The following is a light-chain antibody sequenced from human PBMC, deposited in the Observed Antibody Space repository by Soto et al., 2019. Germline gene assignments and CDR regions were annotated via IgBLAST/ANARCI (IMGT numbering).Light chain of an antibody. CDR1: QSVDSK. CDR3: QHYSTWLWT. Sequence: EIVMTQSPATLSVSPGERATLSCRASQSVDSKLAWYQQKPGQGPRLLIYGASSRATGTPARFSGSGSGTEFTLTIGSLQSEDFAVYYCQHYSTWLWTFGQGTKVEIK. J-gene: IGKJ1*01. CDR2: GAS. V-gene: IGKV3-15*01.